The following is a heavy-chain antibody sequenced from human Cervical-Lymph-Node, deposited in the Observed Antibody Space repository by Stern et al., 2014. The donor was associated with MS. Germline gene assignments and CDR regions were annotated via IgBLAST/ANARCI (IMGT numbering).Heavy chain of an antibody. CDR3: ASGVPGYSYGLCY. D-gene: IGHD5-18*01. Sequence: VQLVESGPGLVKPSGTLSLTCAVSGGSISSSNWWGWVRQPPGKGLEWIGEIYHSGSTKYNQSLKSRFTISVDKSKTQFSLKLSSVTAADTAVYYCASGVPGYSYGLCYWGQGTLVTVSS. CDR1: GGSISSSNW. J-gene: IGHJ4*02. V-gene: IGHV4-4*02. CDR2: IYHSGST.